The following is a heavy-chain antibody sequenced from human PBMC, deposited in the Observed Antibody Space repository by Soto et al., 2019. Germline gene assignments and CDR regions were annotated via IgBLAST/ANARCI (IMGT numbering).Heavy chain of an antibody. V-gene: IGHV4-31*03. J-gene: IGHJ6*03. CDR3: ARDFVVVPAAMGRYYYYMDV. CDR2: IYYSGST. CDR1: GGTISSGGYY. D-gene: IGHD2-2*01. Sequence: QVQLQESGPGLVKPSQTLSLTCTVSGGTISSGGYYWSWIRQHPGKGLEWIGYIYYSGSTYYNPSLKSRVTISVDTSKNQFSLKLSSVTAADTAVYYCARDFVVVPAAMGRYYYYMDVWGKGTTVTVSS.